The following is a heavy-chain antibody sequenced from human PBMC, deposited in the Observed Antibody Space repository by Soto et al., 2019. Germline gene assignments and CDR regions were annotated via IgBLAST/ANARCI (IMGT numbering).Heavy chain of an antibody. D-gene: IGHD4-17*01. CDR1: GSSVSGGIYY. V-gene: IGHV4-61*01. CDR3: ARYHDYGDYGYFDS. J-gene: IGHJ4*02. CDR2: IYNSKTT. Sequence: PSETLSLTCTVSGSSVSGGIYYWTWIRQPPGKGLEWIGYIYNSKTTNYNASLRSRVTISVDTSKNQFSLRLTYVTAADTAVYYCARYHDYGDYGYFDSWGQGTLVTAPQ.